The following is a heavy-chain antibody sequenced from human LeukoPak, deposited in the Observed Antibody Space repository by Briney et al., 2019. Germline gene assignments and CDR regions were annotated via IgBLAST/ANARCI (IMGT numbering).Heavy chain of an antibody. D-gene: IGHD3-10*02. CDR2: MNPNSGNT. J-gene: IGHJ3*02. CDR1: GYTFTSYD. V-gene: IGHV1-8*03. Sequence: GASVKVSCKASGYTFTSYDINWVRQATGQGLGWMGWMNPNSGNTGYAQKFKGRVTITRNTSISTAYMELSSLRSEDTAVYYCARGDYVRGYAFDIWGQGTMVTVSS. CDR3: ARGDYVRGYAFDI.